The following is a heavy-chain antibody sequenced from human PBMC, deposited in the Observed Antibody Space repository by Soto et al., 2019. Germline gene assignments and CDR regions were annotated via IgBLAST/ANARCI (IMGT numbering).Heavy chain of an antibody. CDR1: GGTFSSYA. CDR3: AKHPETYDYGMDV. V-gene: IGHV1-69*12. Sequence: QVQLVQSGAEVKKPGSSVKVSCKASGGTFSSYAISWVRQAPGQGLEWMGGIIPIFGTADYAQKFQGRVTITADEATSTAYVELSILRSGDTAVYYGAKHPETYDYGMDVWGQGTTVTVSS. J-gene: IGHJ6*02. CDR2: IIPIFGTA.